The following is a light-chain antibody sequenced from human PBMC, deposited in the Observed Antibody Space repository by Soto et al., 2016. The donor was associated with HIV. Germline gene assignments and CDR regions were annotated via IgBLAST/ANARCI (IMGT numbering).Light chain of an antibody. J-gene: IGKJ4*01. CDR2: DAS. CDR3: QQANGFPLXT. Sequence: DIQMTQSPSSLSLSIGDRVSITCRASQSISTYLHWYQQKPGRAPKLLIYDASSLQSGVPSRFSGRGSGTDFTLTISDLQHEDLATYYCQQANGFPLXTFGGGTKVEIK. CDR1: QSISTY. V-gene: IGKV1-39*01.